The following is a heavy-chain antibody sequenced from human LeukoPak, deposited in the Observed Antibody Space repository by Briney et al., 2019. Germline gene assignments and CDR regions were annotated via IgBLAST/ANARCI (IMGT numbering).Heavy chain of an antibody. CDR3: SRILTYYYDSSGYYFDY. CDR2: IRYDGSNK. Sequence: GGSLRLSCAASGFTFSSYAMSWVRQAPGKGLEWVAFIRYDGSNKYYADSVKGRFTISRDNSKNTLYLQMNGLRAEDTAVYYCSRILTYYYDSSGYYFDYWGQGTLVTVSS. J-gene: IGHJ4*02. CDR1: GFTFSSYA. D-gene: IGHD3-22*01. V-gene: IGHV3-30*02.